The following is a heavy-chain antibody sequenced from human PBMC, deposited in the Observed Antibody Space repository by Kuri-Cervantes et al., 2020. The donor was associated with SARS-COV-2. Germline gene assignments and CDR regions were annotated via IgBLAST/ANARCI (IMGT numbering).Heavy chain of an antibody. CDR3: ARSTTFRRLVVISQGGAFDI. V-gene: IGHV1-2*04. CDR2: INPNSGGT. CDR1: GYTFTDYY. Sequence: ASVKVSCKASGYTFTDYYMRWVRQAPGQGLEWMGWINPNSGGTNYAQKFQGWGTMTRDTSISTVYMELRRLRSDDTAVYYCARSTTFRRLVVISQGGAFDIWGQGTMVTVSS. J-gene: IGHJ3*02. D-gene: IGHD3-22*01.